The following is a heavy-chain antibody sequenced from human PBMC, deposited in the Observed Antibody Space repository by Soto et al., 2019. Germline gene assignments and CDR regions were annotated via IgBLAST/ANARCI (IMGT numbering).Heavy chain of an antibody. CDR2: ISGKNGNT. J-gene: IGHJ4*02. CDR1: GYSFSDFG. D-gene: IGHD1-26*01. V-gene: IGHV1-18*04. Sequence: QVHLVQSGGELKKPGASVKVSCKASGYSFSDFGITWVRQAPGQGLEWMGWISGKNGNTNNAQKVQGRVTLTADTSTSTAYMEMRALTSDDTGIYYWARSVYYEDTGTFENWGQGTPVTVSS. CDR3: ARSVYYEDTGTFEN.